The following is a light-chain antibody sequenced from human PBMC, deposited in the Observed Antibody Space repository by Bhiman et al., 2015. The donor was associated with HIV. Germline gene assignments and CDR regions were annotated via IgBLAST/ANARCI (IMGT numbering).Light chain of an antibody. V-gene: IGLV1-40*01. CDR1: SSNIGAGYD. Sequence: QSVLTQPPSVSGAPGQRVTISCTGSSSNIGAGYDVHWYQQLPGTAPKLLIYGDNNRPSGVPDRFSGSKSGNTASLTISGLQAEDEADYYCSSLTSSITYVFGTGTNVTVL. CDR2: GDN. CDR3: SSLTSSITYV. J-gene: IGLJ1*01.